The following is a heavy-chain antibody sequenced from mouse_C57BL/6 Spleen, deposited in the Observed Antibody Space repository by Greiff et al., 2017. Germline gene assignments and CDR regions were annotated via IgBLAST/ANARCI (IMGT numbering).Heavy chain of an antibody. V-gene: IGHV2-5*01. J-gene: IGHJ1*03. CDR2: IWRGGST. CDR1: GFSLTSYG. Sequence: QVQLQQSGPGLVQPSQSLSITCTVSGFSLTSYGVHWVRQSPGKGLEWLGVIWRGGSTDNNAAFMSRLRLTKDNSKSQVFFKMNSLQAYDTAIYYGAKNFPRLVAGYFDVWGTGTTVTVSS. D-gene: IGHD1-1*01. CDR3: AKNFPRLVAGYFDV.